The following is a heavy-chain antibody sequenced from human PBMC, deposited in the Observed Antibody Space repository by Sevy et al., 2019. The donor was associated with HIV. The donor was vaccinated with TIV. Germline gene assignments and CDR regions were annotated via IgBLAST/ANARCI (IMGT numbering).Heavy chain of an antibody. V-gene: IGHV1-69*13. Sequence: ASVKVSCKASGGTFSSYAISWVRQAPGQGLEWMGGIIPIFGTANYAQKFQGRVTITADESTSTAYMDLSSLRFEDTAVYYCARGSGDIVVVPAAVYYYYYGMDVWGQGTTVTVSS. D-gene: IGHD2-2*01. CDR1: GGTFSSYA. CDR3: ARGSGDIVVVPAAVYYYYYGMDV. CDR2: IIPIFGTA. J-gene: IGHJ6*02.